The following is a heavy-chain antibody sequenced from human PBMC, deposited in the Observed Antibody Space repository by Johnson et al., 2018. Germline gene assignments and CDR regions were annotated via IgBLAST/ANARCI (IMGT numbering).Heavy chain of an antibody. V-gene: IGHV3-11*01. CDR3: ARTGTPYDSRPGGMDV. CDR2: ISSSGSTI. D-gene: IGHD3-22*01. CDR1: GFTFSDYY. Sequence: VQLLESGGGVVQPGRSLRLSCAASGFTFSDYYMSWIRQAPGKGLEWVSYISSSGSTIYYADSVKGRFTISRDNAKNSLYLQMNSLRAEDTSVYYWARTGTPYDSRPGGMDVWGQGTTVTVAS. J-gene: IGHJ6*02.